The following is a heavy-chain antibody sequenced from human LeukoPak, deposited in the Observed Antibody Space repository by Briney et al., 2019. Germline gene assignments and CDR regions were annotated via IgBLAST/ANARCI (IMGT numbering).Heavy chain of an antibody. D-gene: IGHD3-10*01. Sequence: GASVKVSCKASGYTFTSYGISWVRQAPGQGLEGMGWINPNSGGTNYAQKFQGRVTMTRDTSISTAYMELSRLRSEDTAVYYCAREVGYGSGSYYNFDYWGQGTLVTVSS. V-gene: IGHV1-2*02. CDR1: GYTFTSYG. J-gene: IGHJ4*02. CDR3: AREVGYGSGSYYNFDY. CDR2: INPNSGGT.